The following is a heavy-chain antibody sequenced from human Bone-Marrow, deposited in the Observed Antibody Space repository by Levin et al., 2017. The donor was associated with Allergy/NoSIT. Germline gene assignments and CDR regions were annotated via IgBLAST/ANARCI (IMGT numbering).Heavy chain of an antibody. CDR1: GFTFTSSA. CDR2: IVVGSGNT. J-gene: IGHJ5*02. Sequence: ASVKVSCKASGFTFTSSAVQWVRQARGQRLEWIGWIVVGSGNTNYAQKFQERVTITRDMSTSTAYMELSSLRSEDTAVYYCAAVGSYSSSYTNWFDPWGQGTLVTVSS. CDR3: AAVGSYSSSYTNWFDP. D-gene: IGHD6-13*01. V-gene: IGHV1-58*01.